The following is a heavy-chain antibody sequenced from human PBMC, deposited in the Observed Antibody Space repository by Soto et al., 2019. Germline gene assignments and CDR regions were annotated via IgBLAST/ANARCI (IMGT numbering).Heavy chain of an antibody. CDR2: IWYDGSNK. CDR1: GFTFSSYG. Sequence: QVQLVESGGGVVQPGRSLRLSCAASGFTFSSYGMHWVRQAPGKGLEWVAVIWYDGSNKYYADSVKGRFTISRDNSKNKLYLQMNSLRAEDTAVYYCARDPGVTMVRGVIGHWGQGTLVTVSS. D-gene: IGHD3-10*01. J-gene: IGHJ5*02. V-gene: IGHV3-33*01. CDR3: ARDPGVTMVRGVIGH.